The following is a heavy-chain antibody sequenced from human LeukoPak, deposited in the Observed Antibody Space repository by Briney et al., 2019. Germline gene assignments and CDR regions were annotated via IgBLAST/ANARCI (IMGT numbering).Heavy chain of an antibody. Sequence: GRSLRLSCAASGFTFSSYAMHWVRQAPGKGLEWVAVISYDGSNKYYADSVKGRFTISRDNSKNTLHLQMNSLRAEDTAVYYCARPSLHTAGIAAAGGFFYWGQGTLVTVSS. CDR3: ARPSLHTAGIAAAGGFFY. V-gene: IGHV3-30*04. D-gene: IGHD6-13*01. CDR2: ISYDGSNK. CDR1: GFTFSSYA. J-gene: IGHJ4*02.